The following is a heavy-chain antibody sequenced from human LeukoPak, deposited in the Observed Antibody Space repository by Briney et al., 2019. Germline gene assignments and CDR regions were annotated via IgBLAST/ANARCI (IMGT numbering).Heavy chain of an antibody. CDR1: GFSFSSYA. CDR3: AKAPVTSCRGAFCYPFDY. D-gene: IGHD2-15*01. J-gene: IGHJ4*02. Sequence: GGSLRLSCATSGFSFSSYAMSWVRQAPGKGLEWVSAMSSSDDGRYYAASVRGRFTISRDTSRSTLYLQMNGLRAEDAAVYYCAKAPVTSCRGAFCYPFDYWGQGTLVTDSS. CDR2: MSSSDDGR. V-gene: IGHV3-23*01.